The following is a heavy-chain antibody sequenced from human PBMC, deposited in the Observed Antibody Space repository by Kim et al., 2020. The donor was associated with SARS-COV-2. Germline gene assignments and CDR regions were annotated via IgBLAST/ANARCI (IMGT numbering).Heavy chain of an antibody. V-gene: IGHV4-61*01. D-gene: IGHD3-22*01. Sequence: SETLSLTCSVSGDSVRSSNNYWSWIRQAPGKGLQWIGYIYYSGTTNYNPSFKNRVTISIDTSKNQFSLRLTSVTAADTAVYYCTRDDYDGYFDYWGQGTLVTVSS. CDR2: IYYSGTT. CDR1: GDSVRSSNNY. CDR3: TRDDYDGYFDY. J-gene: IGHJ4*02.